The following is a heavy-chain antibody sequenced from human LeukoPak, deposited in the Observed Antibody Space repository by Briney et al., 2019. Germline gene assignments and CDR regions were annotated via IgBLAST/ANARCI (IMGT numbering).Heavy chain of an antibody. J-gene: IGHJ4*02. CDR2: IRYDGSNK. D-gene: IGHD6-13*01. Sequence: GGSLRLSCAASGFTFSSYGMHWVRQAPGKGLEWVAFIRYDGSNKYYADSVKGRFTISRDNSKNTLYLQMNSLRAEDTAVYYCAKDSSPVELFDYWGQGTLVTVSS. V-gene: IGHV3-30*02. CDR1: GFTFSSYG. CDR3: AKDSSPVELFDY.